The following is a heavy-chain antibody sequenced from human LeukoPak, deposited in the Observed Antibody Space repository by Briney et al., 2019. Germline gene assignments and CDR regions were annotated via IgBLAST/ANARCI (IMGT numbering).Heavy chain of an antibody. Sequence: ASVKVSCKASGYTFTSYAMNWVRQAPGQGLEWMGWINTNTGNPTYAQGFTGRFVFSLDTSVSTAYLQISSLKAEDTAVYYCAREEAYYYDSSGYPLDYWGLGTLVTASS. V-gene: IGHV7-4-1*02. CDR2: INTNTGNP. CDR3: AREEAYYYDSSGYPLDY. CDR1: GYTFTSYA. J-gene: IGHJ4*02. D-gene: IGHD3-22*01.